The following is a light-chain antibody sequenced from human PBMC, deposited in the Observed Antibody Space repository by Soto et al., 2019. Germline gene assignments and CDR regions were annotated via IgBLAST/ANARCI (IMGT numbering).Light chain of an antibody. Sequence: EIVLTQSPGTLSLSPGERATLSCRASQSVSSYLAWYQQKPGQAPRLLIYGASSRATGIPDRFSGSGSGTDFTLTISRLEPEDFAVYYCQQYGRPSRTFGQGNKVELK. CDR1: QSVSSY. CDR3: QQYGRPSRT. J-gene: IGKJ1*01. V-gene: IGKV3-20*01. CDR2: GAS.